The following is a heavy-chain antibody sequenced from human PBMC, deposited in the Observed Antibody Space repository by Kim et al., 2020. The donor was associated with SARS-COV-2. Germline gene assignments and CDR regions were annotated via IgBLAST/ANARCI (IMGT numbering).Heavy chain of an antibody. CDR3: AKGVGATQWVWYFDY. J-gene: IGHJ4*02. CDR2: ISYDGSNK. D-gene: IGHD1-26*01. V-gene: IGHV3-30*18. CDR1: GFTFSSYD. Sequence: GGSLRLPCAASGFTFSSYDMHWVRQAPGKGLEWVAVISYDGSNKYYADSVKGRFTISRDNSKNTLYLQMNSLRAEDTAVYYCAKGVGATQWVWYFDYWGQGTLVTVSS.